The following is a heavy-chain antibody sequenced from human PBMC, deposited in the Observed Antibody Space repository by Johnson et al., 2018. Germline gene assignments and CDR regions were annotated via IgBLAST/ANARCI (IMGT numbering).Heavy chain of an antibody. J-gene: IGHJ3*02. D-gene: IGHD3-22*01. CDR2: IYYSGST. Sequence: QVQLQESGPGLVKPSETLSLTCTVSGGSISSYYWSWIRQPPGKGLEWIGYIYYSGSTTYNPSLKSRVTISVDTSKNPFSLKLSPVTAAGTAVYYLASLHTYYYDSSGYWVGAFDIWGQGTMVTVSS. V-gene: IGHV4-59*01. CDR1: GGSISSYY. CDR3: ASLHTYYYDSSGYWVGAFDI.